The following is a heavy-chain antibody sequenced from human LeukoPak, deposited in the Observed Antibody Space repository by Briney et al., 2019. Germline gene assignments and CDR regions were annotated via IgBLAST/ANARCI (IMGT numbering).Heavy chain of an antibody. CDR2: IYTSGST. CDR3: ARAPPYYGPSYWYFDL. V-gene: IGHV4-4*07. CDR1: GGSISSYY. D-gene: IGHD4-17*01. Sequence: SETLSLTCTVSGGSISSYYWSWIRQPAGKGLEWIGRIYTSGSTNYNPSLKSRVTMSVDTSKNQFSLKLSSVTAADTAVYYCARAPPYYGPSYWYFDLWGRGTLVTVSP. J-gene: IGHJ2*01.